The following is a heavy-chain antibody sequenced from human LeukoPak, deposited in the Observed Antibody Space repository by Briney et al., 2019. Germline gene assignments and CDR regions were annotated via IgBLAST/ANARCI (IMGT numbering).Heavy chain of an antibody. CDR3: ASAKRWLVNYYYGMDV. D-gene: IGHD6-19*01. J-gene: IGHJ6*02. CDR1: GFTFSSYS. Sequence: PGGSLRLSCAASGFTFSSYSMNWVRQAPGKGLEWVSYISSSSSTIYYADSVKGRFTISRDNAKNSLYLQMNSLRAEDTAVYYCASAKRWLVNYYYGMDVWGQGTTVTVSS. CDR2: ISSSSSTI. V-gene: IGHV3-48*01.